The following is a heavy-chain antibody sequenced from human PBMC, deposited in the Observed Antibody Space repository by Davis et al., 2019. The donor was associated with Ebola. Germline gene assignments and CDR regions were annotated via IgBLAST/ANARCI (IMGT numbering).Heavy chain of an antibody. V-gene: IGHV1-24*01. CDR2: FDPEDGET. J-gene: IGHJ5*02. Sequence: ASVKVSCKVSGYTLTDLSMHWVRQAPGKGLEWMGGFDPEDGETIYAQTFQGRVTMTEDTSTDTAYMELSSLRSEDTAVYYCARDEGYCSSTSCARGWFDPWGQGTLVTVSS. D-gene: IGHD2-2*01. CDR3: ARDEGYCSSTSCARGWFDP. CDR1: GYTLTDLS.